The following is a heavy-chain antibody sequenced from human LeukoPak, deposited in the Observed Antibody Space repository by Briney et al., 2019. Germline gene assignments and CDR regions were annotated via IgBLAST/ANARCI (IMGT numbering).Heavy chain of an antibody. CDR2: ISNSGGAT. D-gene: IGHD3-10*01. V-gene: IGHV3-11*01. CDR1: GFTFSDYY. J-gene: IGHJ4*02. Sequence: GGSLRLSCAASGFTFSDYYMSWIRQAPGKGLEWVSYISNSGGATNYGDSVRGRFTISRDNSKNSLYLEMNSRRAEDTAIYYCARESYYGSGTYFNFDYWGQGILVTVSS. CDR3: ARESYYGSGTYFNFDY.